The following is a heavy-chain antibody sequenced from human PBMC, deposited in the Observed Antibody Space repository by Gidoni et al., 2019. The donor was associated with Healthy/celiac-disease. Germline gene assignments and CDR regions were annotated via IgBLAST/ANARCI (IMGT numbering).Heavy chain of an antibody. CDR2: IGGSGGST. Sequence: EVQLLESGGGLVQPGGSLRLSCAAYGFTFSSYAMSWVRQAPGKGLEWVAAIGGSGGSTYYADYVKGRFTISRENSKNTLYLQMNSLRAEDTAVYYCAKYYTSPYYFDYWGQGTLVTVSS. D-gene: IGHD2-2*02. CDR3: AKYYTSPYYFDY. CDR1: GFTFSSYA. V-gene: IGHV3-23*01. J-gene: IGHJ4*02.